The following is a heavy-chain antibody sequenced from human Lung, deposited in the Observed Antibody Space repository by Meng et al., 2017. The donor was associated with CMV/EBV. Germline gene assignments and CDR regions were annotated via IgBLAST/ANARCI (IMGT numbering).Heavy chain of an antibody. J-gene: IGHJ3*01. CDR3: ARADEFCGKYYCDKVAFDV. CDR2: ISDSRKI. CDR1: SDSIGRRY. V-gene: IGHV4-59*11. Sequence: SETXSLXXTVSSDSIGRRYWGWIRQPPGKGLEWVGDISDSRKINYNASLKNRVTISLDTSRNQFSLKLDSVTTADTAVYFCARADEFCGKYYCDKVAFDVWGQGXVVTVSS. D-gene: IGHD1-26*01.